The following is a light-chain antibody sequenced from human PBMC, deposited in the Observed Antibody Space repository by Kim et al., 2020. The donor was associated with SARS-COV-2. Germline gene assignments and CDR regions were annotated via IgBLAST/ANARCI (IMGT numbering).Light chain of an antibody. V-gene: IGLV1-51*01. CDR2: DNN. CDR3: GTWDTSLSAVV. J-gene: IGLJ2*01. Sequence: GQKVTISCSGISSNIGNNYVSWYQQLPGTAPKLLIYDNNKRPSGIPDRFSGSKSGTSATLGITGLQTGDEADYHCGTWDTSLSAVVFGGGTQLTVL. CDR1: SSNIGNNY.